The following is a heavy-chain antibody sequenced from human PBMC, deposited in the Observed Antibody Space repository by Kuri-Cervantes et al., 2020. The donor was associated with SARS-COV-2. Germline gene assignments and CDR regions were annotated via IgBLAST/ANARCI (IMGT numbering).Heavy chain of an antibody. J-gene: IGHJ4*02. V-gene: IGHV3-53*01. D-gene: IGHD6-19*01. Sequence: GESLKISCAASGFTFSSYAMHWVRQAPGKGLEWVSIIYDSGSTYYRDSVKGRFTISRDSSKNTLSLQMNSLRVEDTAVYYCAMEKGPSGGAIAYWGQGTLVTVSS. CDR1: GFTFSSYA. CDR3: AMEKGPSGGAIAY. CDR2: IYDSGST.